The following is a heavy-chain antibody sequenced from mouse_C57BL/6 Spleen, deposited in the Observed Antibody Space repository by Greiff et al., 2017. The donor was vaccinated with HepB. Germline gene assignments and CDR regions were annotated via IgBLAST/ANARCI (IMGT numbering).Heavy chain of an antibody. J-gene: IGHJ3*01. CDR2: ISSGSSTI. Sequence: EVHLVESGGGLVKPGGSLKLSCAASGFTFSDYGMHWVRQAPEKGLEWVAYISSGSSTIYYADTVKGRFTISRDNAKNTLFLQMTSLRSEDTAMYYCARGSSGYWFAYWGQGTLVTVSA. CDR1: GFTFSDYG. D-gene: IGHD3-2*02. V-gene: IGHV5-17*01. CDR3: ARGSSGYWFAY.